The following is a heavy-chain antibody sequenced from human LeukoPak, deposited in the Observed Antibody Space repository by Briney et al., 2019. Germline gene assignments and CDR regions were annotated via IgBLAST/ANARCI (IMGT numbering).Heavy chain of an antibody. J-gene: IGHJ4*02. V-gene: IGHV3-48*01. CDR1: GFTFSSYS. CDR2: ISSSGSTI. D-gene: IGHD3-3*01. CDR3: GRVLGKEVFGGGSVDY. Sequence: GGSLRLSCTASGFTFSSYSMNWVRPAPGKGLEWVSYISSSGSTIYYADSVKGRFTISRDNSKNTLYLQMNSLRAEDTAVYYWGRVLGKEVFGGGSVDYGGRGPLAPFS.